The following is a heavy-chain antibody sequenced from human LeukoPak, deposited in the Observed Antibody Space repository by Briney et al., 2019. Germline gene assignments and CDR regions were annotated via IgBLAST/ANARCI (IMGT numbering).Heavy chain of an antibody. CDR2: IYYTGST. Sequence: SETLSLTCTVSGGSISSHYWGWIRQPPGKGRDWIGYIYYTGSTDYNPSLKSRVTISVDTSKTQFSLKLSSVTAADTAVYYCARGPAAGYYYYMDVWGKGTTVTVSS. CDR1: GGSISSHY. V-gene: IGHV4-59*11. CDR3: ARGPAAGYYYYMDV. D-gene: IGHD6-13*01. J-gene: IGHJ6*03.